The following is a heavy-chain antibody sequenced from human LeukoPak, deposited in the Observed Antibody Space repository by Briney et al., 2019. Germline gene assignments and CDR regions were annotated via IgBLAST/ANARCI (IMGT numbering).Heavy chain of an antibody. D-gene: IGHD2-15*01. V-gene: IGHV1-2*02. CDR1: GYTFTGYY. CDR2: INPNSGGT. J-gene: IGHJ4*02. Sequence: GASVKVSCKASGYTFTGYYMHWVRQAPGQGLEWMGWINPNSGGTNYAQKFQGRVTMTRDTSISTAYMELSRLRSDDTAVYYCARDYCSGGSCYGFLDYWGQGTLVTVSS. CDR3: ARDYCSGGSCYGFLDY.